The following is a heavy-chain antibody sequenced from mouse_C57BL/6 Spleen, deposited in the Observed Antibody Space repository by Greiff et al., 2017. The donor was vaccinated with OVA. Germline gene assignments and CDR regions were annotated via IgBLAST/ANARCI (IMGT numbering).Heavy chain of an antibody. CDR2: IYPRDGST. CDR3: SRGDGSFPFDY. CDR1: GYTFTSYD. D-gene: IGHD1-1*01. V-gene: IGHV1-85*01. Sequence: QVQLQQSGPELVKPGASVKLSCKASGYTFTSYDINWVKPRPGQGLEWIGWIYPRDGSTTYHEKLKGKATLTVDTSSSTAYMELHSLTSDDSSVYFCSRGDGSFPFDYWGQGTTLTVSS. J-gene: IGHJ2*01.